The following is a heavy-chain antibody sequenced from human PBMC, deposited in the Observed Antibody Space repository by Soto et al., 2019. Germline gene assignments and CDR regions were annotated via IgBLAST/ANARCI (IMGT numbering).Heavy chain of an antibody. CDR1: GYSFITYW. D-gene: IGHD3-10*01. Sequence: GESLKISCKASGYSFITYWISWVRQMPGKGLEWMGRIDPSDSYTTYSPSFQGHVTISADKSISTAYLQWSSLKASDTAMYYCARLGVRGVEGYYGMDVWGQGTTVTVSS. CDR3: ARLGVRGVEGYYGMDV. CDR2: IDPSDSYT. J-gene: IGHJ6*02. V-gene: IGHV5-10-1*01.